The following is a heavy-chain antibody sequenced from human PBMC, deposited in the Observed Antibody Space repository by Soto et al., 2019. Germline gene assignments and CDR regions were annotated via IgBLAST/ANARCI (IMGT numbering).Heavy chain of an antibody. CDR2: ISAYNGNT. D-gene: IGHD4-17*01. CDR1: GYTFTSYG. Sequence: ASVKVSCKASGYTFTSYGISWVRQAPGQGLEWMGWISAYNGNTNYAQKLQGRVTMTTDTSTSTAYMELRSLRSDDTAVYYCALALTGDYADYYYYCMDVWGKGTTVTVSS. V-gene: IGHV1-18*01. J-gene: IGHJ6*03. CDR3: ALALTGDYADYYYYCMDV.